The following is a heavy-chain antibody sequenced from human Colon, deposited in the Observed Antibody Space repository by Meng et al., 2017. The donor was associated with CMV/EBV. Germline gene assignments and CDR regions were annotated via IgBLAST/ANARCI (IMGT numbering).Heavy chain of an antibody. CDR2: ISGSGGST. CDR1: GFTFSSYA. Sequence: GESLKISCAASGFTFSSYAMSWVRQAPGKGLEWVSAISGSGGSTDYADSVKGRFTISRDNSKNTLYLQMNSLRAEDTDVYYCAKEEAKEYSYGMDVWGQGTTVTVSS. J-gene: IGHJ6*02. V-gene: IGHV3-23*01. D-gene: IGHD2/OR15-2a*01. CDR3: AKEEAKEYSYGMDV.